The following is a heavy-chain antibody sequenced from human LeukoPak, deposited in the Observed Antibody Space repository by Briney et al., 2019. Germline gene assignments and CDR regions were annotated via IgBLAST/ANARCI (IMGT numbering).Heavy chain of an antibody. CDR1: GFSVDDSA. CDR2: ISLNSGST. Sequence: GRSLTLSCAAAGFSVDDSAMRSARQAPREWLEWVSCISLNSGSTGYADSVKGRFTISRDNAKNSLYLQMNSLRAEDTALYYCAKGGAVAGTGYYYYYMDVWGKGTTVTVSS. D-gene: IGHD6-19*01. J-gene: IGHJ6*03. CDR3: AKGGAVAGTGYYYYYMDV. V-gene: IGHV3-9*01.